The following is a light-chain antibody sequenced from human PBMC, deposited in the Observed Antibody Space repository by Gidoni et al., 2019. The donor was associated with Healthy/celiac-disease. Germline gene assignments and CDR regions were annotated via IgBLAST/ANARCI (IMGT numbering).Light chain of an antibody. Sequence: DIQMTQSPPSLSASVGDRVTITCRASQSISSYLNWYQQKPGKAPKLLSYAASSLQSGVPSRFSGSGSGTDFTLTISSLQTEDFATYYCQQGYSTLRTFGQGTKVEIK. CDR2: AAS. CDR3: QQGYSTLRT. J-gene: IGKJ1*01. CDR1: QSISSY. V-gene: IGKV1-39*01.